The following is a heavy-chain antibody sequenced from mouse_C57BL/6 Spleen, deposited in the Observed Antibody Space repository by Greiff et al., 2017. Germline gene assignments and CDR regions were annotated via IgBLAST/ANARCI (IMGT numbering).Heavy chain of an antibody. CDR1: GYTFTDYE. Sequence: QVQLQQSGAELVRPGASVTLSCKASGYTFTDYEMHWVKQTPVHGLEWIGAIAPETGGTAYNQKFKGKAILTADKSSCTAYMELRSLTSEDSAVYYFTRSAYSIYYYWGQGTTLTVSS. CDR2: IAPETGGT. J-gene: IGHJ2*01. V-gene: IGHV1-15*01. CDR3: TRSAYSIYYY. D-gene: IGHD2-5*01.